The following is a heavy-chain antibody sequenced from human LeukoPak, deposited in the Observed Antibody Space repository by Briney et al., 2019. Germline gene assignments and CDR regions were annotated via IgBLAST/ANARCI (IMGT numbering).Heavy chain of an antibody. D-gene: IGHD3-3*01. CDR1: GFTFSSYW. Sequence: PGGSLRLSCAASGFTFSSYWMSWVRQAPGKGLEWVADIKQDGSEKYYVDSVKGRFTISRDNAKNSLYLQMNSLRAEDTTVYYCARDQGYDFWSGYYGENNDYWGQGTLVTVSS. CDR3: ARDQGYDFWSGYYGENNDY. CDR2: IKQDGSEK. V-gene: IGHV3-7*01. J-gene: IGHJ4*02.